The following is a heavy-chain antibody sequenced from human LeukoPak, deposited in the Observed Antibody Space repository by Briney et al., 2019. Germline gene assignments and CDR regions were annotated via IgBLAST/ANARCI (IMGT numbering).Heavy chain of an antibody. Sequence: GASVKVSCKASGGTFSSYAISWVRQAPGQGLEWMGGIIPIFGTANYAQKFQGRVTITADESTSTAYMELSSLRSEDTAVYYCARVRARGYSGYDRLPDYFDYWGQGTLVTVSS. CDR2: IIPIFGTA. J-gene: IGHJ4*02. CDR3: ARVRARGYSGYDRLPDYFDY. D-gene: IGHD5-12*01. CDR1: GGTFSSYA. V-gene: IGHV1-69*13.